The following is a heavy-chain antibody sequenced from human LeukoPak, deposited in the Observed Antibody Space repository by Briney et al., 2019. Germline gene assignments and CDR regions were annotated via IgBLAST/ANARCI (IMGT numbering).Heavy chain of an antibody. CDR3: ARDSMATIIGSYYYYYMDV. CDR1: GYTFTSYG. Sequence: SVKVSCKASGYTFTSYGISWVRQAPGQGLEWMGWISAYNGNTNYAQKLQGRVTMTTDTSTSTAYMELWSLRSDDTAVYYCARDSMATIIGSYYYYYMDVWGKGTTVTVSS. V-gene: IGHV1-18*01. D-gene: IGHD5-12*01. J-gene: IGHJ6*03. CDR2: ISAYNGNT.